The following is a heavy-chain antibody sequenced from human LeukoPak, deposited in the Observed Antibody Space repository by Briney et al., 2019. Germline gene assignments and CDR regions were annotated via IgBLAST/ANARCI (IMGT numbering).Heavy chain of an antibody. CDR1: GFAFSSYW. J-gene: IGHJ3*02. CDR2: IKQDGSEK. CDR3: VRNNWNDGGAFDI. V-gene: IGHV3-7*01. D-gene: IGHD1-1*01. Sequence: GGSLRLSCAASGFAFSSYWMSWVRQAPGKGLEWVANIKQDGSEKYYVDSVKGRFTISRDNAKNSLYLQMNSLRAEDTAVYYCVRNNWNDGGAFDIWGQGTMVTVSS.